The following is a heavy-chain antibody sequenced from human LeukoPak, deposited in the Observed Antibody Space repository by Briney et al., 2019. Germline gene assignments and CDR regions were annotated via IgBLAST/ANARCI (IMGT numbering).Heavy chain of an antibody. D-gene: IGHD1-26*01. J-gene: IGHJ4*02. Sequence: GGSLRLSCAASGFTFSSYTMNWVRQAPGKGLEWVSSISGSSTYIYYADSVKGRFTISRDNTKKSLSLLMKSLRAEDTAVYYCARDRGELLADYWGQGTLVTVSS. CDR1: GFTFSSYT. CDR2: ISGSSTYI. CDR3: ARDRGELLADY. V-gene: IGHV3-21*01.